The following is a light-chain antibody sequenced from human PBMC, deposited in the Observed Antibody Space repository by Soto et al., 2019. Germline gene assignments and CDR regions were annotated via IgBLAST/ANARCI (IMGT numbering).Light chain of an antibody. CDR1: SSDVGGYNY. CDR2: DVS. J-gene: IGLJ7*01. CDR3: SSFASSTIGV. Sequence: QSALTQPASVSGSPGQSITISCTGTSSDVGGYNYVSWYQQHPGKAPKLIIYDVSNRPSGVSNRFSGSKSGNTASLTISGLQAEDEADYYCSSFASSTIGVFGRGTQLTVL. V-gene: IGLV2-14*03.